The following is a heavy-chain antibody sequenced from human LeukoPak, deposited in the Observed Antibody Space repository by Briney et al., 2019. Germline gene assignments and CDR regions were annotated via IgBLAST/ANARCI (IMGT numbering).Heavy chain of an antibody. V-gene: IGHV3-23*01. CDR1: GFTFSNFG. Sequence: GGSLRLSCAASGFTFSNFGMSWVRQAPGKGLEWVSATSGSGDNTYYADSVRGRFTISRDNAKNSLYLQMNSLRGEDTAVYYCARVVVTAIPFYWGQGTLVTVS. CDR3: ARVVVTAIPFY. J-gene: IGHJ4*02. CDR2: TSGSGDNT. D-gene: IGHD2-21*02.